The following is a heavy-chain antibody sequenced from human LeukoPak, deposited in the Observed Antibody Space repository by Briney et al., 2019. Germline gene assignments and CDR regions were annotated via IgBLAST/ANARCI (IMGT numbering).Heavy chain of an antibody. Sequence: SETLSLTCTVSGGSISSGSYYWSWIRQPAGKGLEWIGRIYTSGSTNCNPSLKSRVTISVDTSKNQFSLKLSSVTAADTAVYYCARDWGTGATNWFDPWGQGTLVTVSS. CDR3: ARDWGTGATNWFDP. CDR1: GGSISSGSYY. D-gene: IGHD3-10*01. CDR2: IYTSGST. J-gene: IGHJ5*02. V-gene: IGHV4-61*02.